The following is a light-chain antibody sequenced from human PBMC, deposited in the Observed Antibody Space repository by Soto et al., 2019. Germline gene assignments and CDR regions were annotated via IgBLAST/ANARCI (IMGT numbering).Light chain of an antibody. V-gene: IGLV2-14*01. CDR2: EVS. Sequence: QSALTQPASVSGSPGQSITISCTGTSSDVGGYNYVSWYQLHPGKAPKLMIYEVSNRPSGVSNRFSASKSGNTASLTISGLQAEDEAEYYCSSYRSSTTYVFGTGTKLTVL. CDR1: SSDVGGYNY. CDR3: SSYRSSTTYV. J-gene: IGLJ1*01.